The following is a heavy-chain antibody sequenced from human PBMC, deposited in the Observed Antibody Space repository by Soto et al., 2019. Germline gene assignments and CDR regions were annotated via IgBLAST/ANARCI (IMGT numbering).Heavy chain of an antibody. CDR1: GFTVNGKKY. CDR2: LYSADGT. CDR3: ATWLLREHAFDI. Sequence: GGSLRLSCAASGFTVNGKKYMAWVRQAPGKGLEWVSALYSADGTYYADSVKGRFTVSIDNSKNTVYLQMNSLRPEDTAVYYCATWLLREHAFDIWGLGTMVTVSS. V-gene: IGHV3-53*01. D-gene: IGHD2-15*01. J-gene: IGHJ3*02.